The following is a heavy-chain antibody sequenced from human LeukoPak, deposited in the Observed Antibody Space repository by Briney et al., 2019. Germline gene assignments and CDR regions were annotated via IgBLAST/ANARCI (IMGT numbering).Heavy chain of an antibody. CDR2: IIPIFGTA. Sequence: SVKVSCKTSGGTFSSYAISWVRQAPGQGLEWMGGIIPIFGTANYAQKFQGRVTITADESTSTAYMELSSLRSEDTAVYYCATKVRGVMTTLWYYYMDVWGKGTTVTVSS. CDR1: GGTFSSYA. J-gene: IGHJ6*03. CDR3: ATKVRGVMTTLWYYYMDV. D-gene: IGHD3-10*01. V-gene: IGHV1-69*13.